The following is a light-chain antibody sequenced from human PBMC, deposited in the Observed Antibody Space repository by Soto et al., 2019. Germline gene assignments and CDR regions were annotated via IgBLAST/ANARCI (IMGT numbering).Light chain of an antibody. J-gene: IGKJ1*01. CDR2: DAS. Sequence: DIQMTQSPSTLSASVGDRVTITCRASQSISSWLAWYQQKPGKAPKLLIYDASSLESGVPSRFSGSGSATEFTLTISSLQPEDFGTYYCQQSYSTSVTFGQGTKVDIK. CDR3: QQSYSTSVT. V-gene: IGKV1-5*01. CDR1: QSISSW.